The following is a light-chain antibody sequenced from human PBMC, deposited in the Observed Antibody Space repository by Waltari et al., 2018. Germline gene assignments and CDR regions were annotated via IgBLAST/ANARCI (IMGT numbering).Light chain of an antibody. CDR2: GST. Sequence: QTVVTQEPSLTVSPGGTVTLTCASSTGAVARDFYPSWFQQRPGQTPRALIFGSTNKYSCTPARFSGSLVGAKAPLTLSGVQPEDEADYYCLLHFDGEQLVFGGGTKLTVL. CDR3: LLHFDGEQLV. J-gene: IGLJ3*02. CDR1: TGAVARDFY. V-gene: IGLV7-43*01.